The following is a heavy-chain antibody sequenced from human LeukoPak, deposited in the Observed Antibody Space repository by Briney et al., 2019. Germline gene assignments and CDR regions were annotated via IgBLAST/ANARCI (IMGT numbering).Heavy chain of an antibody. CDR2: IYLSAESA. D-gene: IGHD1-26*01. CDR3: AKAPRGSYSYNWFDP. Sequence: GGSLRLSCAAPGFSFSHDAMSWVRQAPGRGLEWVSGIYLSAESAYYADSVKGRFTISRDNSRDTLYLQMNSLRVEDTAVYYCAKAPRGSYSYNWFDPWGQGTLVTVSS. CDR1: GFSFSHDA. V-gene: IGHV3-23*01. J-gene: IGHJ5*02.